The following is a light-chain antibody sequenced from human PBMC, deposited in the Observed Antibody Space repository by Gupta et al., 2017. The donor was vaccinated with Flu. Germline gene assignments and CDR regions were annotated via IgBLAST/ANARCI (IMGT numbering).Light chain of an antibody. V-gene: IGKV1-5*03. CDR1: QSLSSW. Sequence: DIKMTQSPSTLSAYVGDRVTITCRASQSLSSWLAWYQQKPGKAPNLLIYKASNLESGVPSRFSGSGSGTEFTLTISSLQPDDFATYYCQHEDSYSFTFGRGTKVDI. CDR3: QHEDSYSFT. CDR2: KAS. J-gene: IGKJ4*01.